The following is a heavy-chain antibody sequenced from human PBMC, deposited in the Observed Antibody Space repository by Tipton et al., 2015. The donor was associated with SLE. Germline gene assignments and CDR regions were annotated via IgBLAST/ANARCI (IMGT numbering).Heavy chain of an antibody. D-gene: IGHD3-10*01. J-gene: IGHJ6*02. V-gene: IGHV4-61*05. CDR2: ISYNGST. CDR3: AREGITIVRGVPKVYYGMDV. Sequence: LVQSSETLSLTCTVSGGSISSSSYYWGWIRQPPGKGLEWIGYISYNGSTNYNPSLKSRVTISVDTSKNQFSLKLNSVTAADTAVYYCAREGITIVRGVPKVYYGMDVWGQGTTVTVSS. CDR1: GGSISSSSYY.